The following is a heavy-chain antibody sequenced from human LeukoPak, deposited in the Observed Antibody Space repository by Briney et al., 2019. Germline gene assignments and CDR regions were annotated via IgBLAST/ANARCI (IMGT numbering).Heavy chain of an antibody. D-gene: IGHD3-9*01. CDR2: ISYDGSNK. V-gene: IGHV3-30-3*01. CDR3: AGASSKRLAGYLPDGFDI. Sequence: GGSLRLSCAASGFTFSSYAMHWVRQAPGKGLEWVAVISYDGSNKYYADSVKGRFTISRDNSKNTLYLQMNSLRAEDTAVYYCAGASSKRLAGYLPDGFDIWGQGTMVTVSS. CDR1: GFTFSSYA. J-gene: IGHJ3*02.